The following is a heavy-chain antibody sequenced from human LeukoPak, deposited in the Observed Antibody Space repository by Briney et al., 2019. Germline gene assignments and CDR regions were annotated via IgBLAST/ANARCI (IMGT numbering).Heavy chain of an antibody. Sequence: PGRSLRLSCVASGFTFSRYVMHWVRQAPGKGLEWVAFISYDGNNKYYADSVKGRFTISRDNSKNTLYLQMNNLRTEDTAVYYCATESMLDWSGFDYWGQGTLVTVSS. CDR2: ISYDGNNK. D-gene: IGHD3-9*01. CDR3: ATESMLDWSGFDY. CDR1: GFTFSRYV. J-gene: IGHJ4*02. V-gene: IGHV3-30*04.